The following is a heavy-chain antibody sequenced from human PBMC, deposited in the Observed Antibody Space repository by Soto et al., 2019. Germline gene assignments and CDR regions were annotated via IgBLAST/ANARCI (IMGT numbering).Heavy chain of an antibody. Sequence: QVQLVESGGGVVQPGRSLKLSCAASGFTFNNYGMHWVRQAPGKGLEWVAVIWNDGNGYYYANSVKGRFTISRDNSKNTLYLQMISMRVEDTAVYYCARRQISPPTRGAASARGGMDVWGKGTTVTVSS. CDR2: IWNDGNGY. J-gene: IGHJ6*04. V-gene: IGHV3-33*01. CDR3: ARRQISPPTRGAASARGGMDV. D-gene: IGHD6-13*01. CDR1: GFTFNNYG.